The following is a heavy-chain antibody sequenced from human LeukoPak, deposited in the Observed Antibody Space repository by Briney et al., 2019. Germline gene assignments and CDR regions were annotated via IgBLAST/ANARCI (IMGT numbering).Heavy chain of an antibody. V-gene: IGHV3-21*01. CDR3: TRENYPSGY. CDR1: RFTFSSYS. D-gene: IGHD1-7*01. J-gene: IGHJ4*02. CDR2: ISSSSSYI. Sequence: GGSLRLSCAASRFTFSSYSMNWVRQAPGKGLEWVSSISSSSSYIYYADSVKGRFTISRDSAKNSLFLQMNSLRAEDTAVYYCTRENYPSGYWGQGTLVTVSS.